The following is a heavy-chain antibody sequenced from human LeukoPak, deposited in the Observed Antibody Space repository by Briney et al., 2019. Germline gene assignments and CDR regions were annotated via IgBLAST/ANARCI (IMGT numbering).Heavy chain of an antibody. Sequence: PGGSLRLSCAASGFTFNDYAMDWVRQVPGKGLEWVSGISWNSDIIAYADSVKGRFSISRDNAKNSLYLQMNSLRPEDTALYYCARAAYYYDSSGYRPWGQGTLVTVSS. CDR3: ARAAYYYDSSGYRP. CDR1: GFTFNDYA. CDR2: ISWNSDII. J-gene: IGHJ5*02. D-gene: IGHD3-22*01. V-gene: IGHV3-9*01.